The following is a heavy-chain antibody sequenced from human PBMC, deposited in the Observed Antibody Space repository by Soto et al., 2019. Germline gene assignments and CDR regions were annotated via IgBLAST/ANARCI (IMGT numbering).Heavy chain of an antibody. V-gene: IGHV1-69*13. D-gene: IGHD3-22*01. J-gene: IGHJ6*02. Sequence: SVKVSCKASGGTFSSYAISWVRQAPGQGLEWMGGIIPIFGTANYAQKSQGRVTITADESTSTAYMELSSLRSEDTAVYYCARAYYDSSGYYRRYYYGMDVWGQGTTVTVSS. CDR1: GGTFSSYA. CDR3: ARAYYDSSGYYRRYYYGMDV. CDR2: IIPIFGTA.